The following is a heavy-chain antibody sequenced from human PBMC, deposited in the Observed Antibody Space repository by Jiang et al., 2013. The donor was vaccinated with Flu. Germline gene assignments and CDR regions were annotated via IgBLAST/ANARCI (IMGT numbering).Heavy chain of an antibody. J-gene: IGHJ4*02. CDR1: GGSFSGYY. Sequence: LLKPSETLSLTCAVYGGSFSGYYWSWIRQPPGKGLEWIGEINHSGSTNYNPSLKSRVTISVDTSKNQFSLKLSSVTAADTAVYYCARHFRYYGDYWGQGTLVTVSS. V-gene: IGHV4-34*01. D-gene: IGHD3-3*02. CDR3: ARHFRYYGDY. CDR2: INHSGST.